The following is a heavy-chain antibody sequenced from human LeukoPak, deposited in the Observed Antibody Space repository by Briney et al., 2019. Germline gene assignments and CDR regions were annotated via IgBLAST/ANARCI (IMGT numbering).Heavy chain of an antibody. CDR1: GFTFSSYG. J-gene: IGHJ3*02. V-gene: IGHV3-23*01. CDR2: ISGSGGST. Sequence: GGSLRLSCAASGFTFSSYGMSWVRQAPGKGLEWVSAISGSGGSTYYADSVKGRFTISRGNSKNTLYLQMNSLRAEDTAVYYCAKQIWPTYYYDSSGRHDAFDIWGQGTMVTVSS. CDR3: AKQIWPTYYYDSSGRHDAFDI. D-gene: IGHD3-22*01.